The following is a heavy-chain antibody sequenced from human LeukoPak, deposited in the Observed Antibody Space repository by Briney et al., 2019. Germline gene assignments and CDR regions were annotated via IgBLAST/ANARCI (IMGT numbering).Heavy chain of an antibody. D-gene: IGHD5-18*01. CDR2: ISSSSSYI. CDR3: ARDRYNTAIQVN. CDR1: GFTFSSYS. Sequence: PGGSLRLSCAASGFTFSSYSMNWVRQAPGKGLEWVSSISSSSSYIYYADSVKGRLTISRDNAKNSLYLQMNSLRAEDTAVYYCARDRYNTAIQVNWGQGTLVTVSS. V-gene: IGHV3-21*01. J-gene: IGHJ4*02.